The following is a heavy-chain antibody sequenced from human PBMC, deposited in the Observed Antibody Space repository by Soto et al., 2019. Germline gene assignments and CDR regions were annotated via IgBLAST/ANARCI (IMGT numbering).Heavy chain of an antibody. V-gene: IGHV4-34*01. CDR3: ARQVPAAIRLGWFDP. J-gene: IGHJ5*02. CDR2: VNHGGST. CDR1: GGSFSGYY. Sequence: SETLSLTCAVYGGSFSGYYWSWIRQFPGKGLEWIGEVNHGGSTNYNPSLKSRVTISVDTSKNQFSLKLSSVTAADTAVYYCARQVPAAIRLGWFDPWGQGTLVTVSS. D-gene: IGHD2-2*02.